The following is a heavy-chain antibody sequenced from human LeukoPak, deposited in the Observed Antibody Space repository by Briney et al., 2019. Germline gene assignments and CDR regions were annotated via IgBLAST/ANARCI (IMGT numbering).Heavy chain of an antibody. D-gene: IGHD3-22*01. Sequence: PSETLSLTCTVSGGSISSSSYYWGWIRQPPGKGLEWIGSIYYSGSTYYNPSLKSRVTISVDTSKNQFSLKLSSVTAADTAVYYCASELDYYDSREGDYWGQGTLVTVSS. CDR3: ASELDYYDSREGDY. J-gene: IGHJ4*02. V-gene: IGHV4-39*01. CDR2: IYYSGST. CDR1: GGSISSSSYY.